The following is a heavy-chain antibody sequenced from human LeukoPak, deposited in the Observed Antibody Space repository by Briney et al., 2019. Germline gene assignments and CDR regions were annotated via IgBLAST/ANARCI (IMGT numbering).Heavy chain of an antibody. D-gene: IGHD5-18*01. CDR1: GGSISSYY. Sequence: SETLSLTCTVSGGSISSYYWSWIRQPPGKGLEWIGYIYYSGSTNYNPSLKSRVTISVDTSKNQFSLELFSVTAADTALYYCARGLRRLAGYGYYYYYYMDVWAKGTTVSVSS. CDR3: ARGLRRLAGYGYYYYYYMDV. V-gene: IGHV4-59*12. J-gene: IGHJ6*03. CDR2: IYYSGST.